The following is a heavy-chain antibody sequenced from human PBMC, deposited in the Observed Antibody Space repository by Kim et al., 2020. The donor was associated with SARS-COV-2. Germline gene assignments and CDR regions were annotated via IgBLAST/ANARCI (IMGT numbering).Heavy chain of an antibody. D-gene: IGHD3-3*01. CDR2: ISYDGSNK. V-gene: IGHV3-30*18. Sequence: GGSLRLSCAASGFTFSSYGMHWVRQAPGKGLEWVAVISYDGSNKYYADSVKGRFTISRDNSKNTLYLQMNSLRAEDTAVYYCAKADEIDFWSGYNPDYWGQGTLVTVSS. CDR3: AKADEIDFWSGYNPDY. CDR1: GFTFSSYG. J-gene: IGHJ4*02.